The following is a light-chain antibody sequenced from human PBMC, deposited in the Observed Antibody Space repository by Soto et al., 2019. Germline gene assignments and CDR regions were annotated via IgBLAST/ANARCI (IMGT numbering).Light chain of an antibody. Sequence: EIVMTQSPGTLSVSPGERATLFCRASQSVRSSLAWYQQKPCQAPRLFIYDASTRATGIPARFTGSGSGTEFTLTISSLQSEDFAVYYCQQYNSWPETFGQGTKVDIK. CDR2: DAS. J-gene: IGKJ1*01. CDR3: QQYNSWPET. CDR1: QSVRSS. V-gene: IGKV3-15*01.